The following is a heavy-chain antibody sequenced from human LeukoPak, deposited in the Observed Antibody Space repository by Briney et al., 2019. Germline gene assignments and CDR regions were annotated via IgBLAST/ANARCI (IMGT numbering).Heavy chain of an antibody. CDR2: IYYSGST. D-gene: IGHD6-13*01. CDR1: GGSISSYY. CDR3: ARGIAAAGLDY. J-gene: IGHJ4*02. Sequence: SETLSLTCTVSGGSISSYYWSWIRQPPGKGLEWIGYIYYSGSTNYNPSLKSRVTISVDTSKNQFSLKLSSVTAADTAVYYCARGIAAAGLDYWGQGTLVTVSS. V-gene: IGHV4-59*01.